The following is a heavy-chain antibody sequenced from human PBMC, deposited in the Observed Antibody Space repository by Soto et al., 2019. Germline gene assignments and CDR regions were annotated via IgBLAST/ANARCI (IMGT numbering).Heavy chain of an antibody. V-gene: IGHV1-8*01. CDR2: MNPNTGNT. J-gene: IGHJ4*02. CDR3: ARAIRQVVVAATTNYYFDY. CDR1: GYTFTIYD. D-gene: IGHD2-15*01. Sequence: ASVKVSCKASGYTFTIYDINWVRQATGQGLEWMGWMNPNTGNTGYAQNFQGRVTMTRNTSISTAYMELSGLRAEDTAVYYCARAIRQVVVAATTNYYFDYWGQGTLVTVSS.